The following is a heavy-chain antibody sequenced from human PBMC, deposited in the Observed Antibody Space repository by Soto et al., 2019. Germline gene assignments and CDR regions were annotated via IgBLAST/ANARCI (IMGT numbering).Heavy chain of an antibody. Sequence: GGSLRLSCAASGFTFSSYSMNWVRQAPGKGLEWVSLISWDGGSTYYADSVKGRFTISRDNSKNSLYLQMNSLRTEDTALYYCVKGDTAMVTGHFDYWGQGTLVTVSS. CDR1: GFTFSSYS. J-gene: IGHJ4*02. D-gene: IGHD5-18*01. V-gene: IGHV3-43*01. CDR2: ISWDGGST. CDR3: VKGDTAMVTGHFDY.